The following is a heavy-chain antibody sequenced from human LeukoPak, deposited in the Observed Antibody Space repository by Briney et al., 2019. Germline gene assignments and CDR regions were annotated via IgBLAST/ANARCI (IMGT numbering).Heavy chain of an antibody. J-gene: IGHJ4*02. CDR2: ISSSSSYI. D-gene: IGHD3-10*01. CDR3: ARDLMVRGVTPSGVDY. V-gene: IGHV3-21*01. CDR1: GFTFSSYS. Sequence: GGSKRLSCAASGFTFSSYSMNWVRQAPGKGLEWVSSISSSSSYIYYADSVKGRFTISRDNAKNSLYLQMNSLRAEDTAVYYCARDLMVRGVTPSGVDYWGQGTLVTVSS.